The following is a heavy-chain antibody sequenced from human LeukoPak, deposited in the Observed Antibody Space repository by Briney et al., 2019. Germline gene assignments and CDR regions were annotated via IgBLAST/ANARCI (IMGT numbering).Heavy chain of an antibody. D-gene: IGHD6-13*01. V-gene: IGHV1-46*01. Sequence: ASVKVSCKASGYTFTNYYIHWVRQAPGQGLDWMGIINPSGVITNYPQKFQGRITMTRDTSTSTVYMELSSLRSEDTAVYYCARGVYPYYFDYWGQGTLVTVSS. J-gene: IGHJ4*02. CDR1: GYTFTNYY. CDR2: INPSGVIT. CDR3: ARGVYPYYFDY.